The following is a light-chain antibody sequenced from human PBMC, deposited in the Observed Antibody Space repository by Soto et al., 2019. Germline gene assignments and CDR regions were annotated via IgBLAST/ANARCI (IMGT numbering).Light chain of an antibody. CDR1: QGISRY. CDR2: AAS. CDR3: QQLNKYPIT. Sequence: DIQLTQSPSFLSASVGDRVTITCRDSQGISRYLAWYQQKPGKAPKLLIYAASTLQSGVPSRFSGSGSGTEFTRTISSLQPEDFATYYCQQLNKYPITFGQGTRLEIK. V-gene: IGKV1-9*01. J-gene: IGKJ5*01.